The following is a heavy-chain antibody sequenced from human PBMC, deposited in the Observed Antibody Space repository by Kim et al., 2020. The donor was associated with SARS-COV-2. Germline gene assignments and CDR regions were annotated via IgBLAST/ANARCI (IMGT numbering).Heavy chain of an antibody. D-gene: IGHD2-15*01. Sequence: GGSLRLSCAASGFTFSNAWMSWVRQAPGKGLEWVGRIKSKTDGGTTDYAAPVKGRFTISRDDSKNTLYLQMNSLKTEDTAVYYCTTDLGYCSGGSCYIDYWGQGTLVTVSS. CDR1: GFTFSNAW. V-gene: IGHV3-15*01. CDR3: TTDLGYCSGGSCYIDY. J-gene: IGHJ4*02. CDR2: IKSKTDGGTT.